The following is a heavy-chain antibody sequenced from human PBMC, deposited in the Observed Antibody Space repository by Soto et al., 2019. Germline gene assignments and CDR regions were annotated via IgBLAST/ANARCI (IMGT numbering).Heavy chain of an antibody. CDR3: ARDLGPPNWFDS. V-gene: IGHV1-18*01. D-gene: IGHD2-8*01. J-gene: IGHJ5*01. Sequence: QVQLVQSGAEMKQPGASVKVSCKTSGYAFSGYRLSWVRQGPGQGLEWMGWISGYNGNTDYAQKFQGRVTMTTDTSTSKAYMGLRSLRSNDTAVYYCARDLGPPNWFDSWGQGTLVTVSS. CDR1: GYAFSGYR. CDR2: ISGYNGNT.